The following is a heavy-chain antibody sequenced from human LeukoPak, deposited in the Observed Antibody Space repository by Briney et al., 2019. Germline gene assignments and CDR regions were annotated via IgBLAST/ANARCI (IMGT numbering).Heavy chain of an antibody. Sequence: PGGSLRLSCAASGFTFSSYWMSWVRQAPGKGLEWVANIKQDGSEKYYVDSVKGRFTISRDNAKNSLYLQMNSLRAEDTAVYYCARGEGLRAARRGYWGQGTLVTVSS. V-gene: IGHV3-7*01. J-gene: IGHJ4*02. CDR3: ARGEGLRAARRGY. CDR2: IKQDGSEK. D-gene: IGHD6-6*01. CDR1: GFTFSSYW.